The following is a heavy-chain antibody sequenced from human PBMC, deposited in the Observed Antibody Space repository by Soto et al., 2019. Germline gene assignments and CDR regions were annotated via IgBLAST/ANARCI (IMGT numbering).Heavy chain of an antibody. CDR2: IRSKANSYAT. CDR1: GFTFSGSA. J-gene: IGHJ4*02. Sequence: GGSLRLSCAASGFTFSGSAMHWVRQASGKGLEWVGRIRSKANSYATAYAASVKGRFTISRDDSKNTAYLQMNSLKTEDTAMYYCTSQGYSYGFVYWGQGTLVTVSS. V-gene: IGHV3-73*01. D-gene: IGHD5-18*01. CDR3: TSQGYSYGFVY.